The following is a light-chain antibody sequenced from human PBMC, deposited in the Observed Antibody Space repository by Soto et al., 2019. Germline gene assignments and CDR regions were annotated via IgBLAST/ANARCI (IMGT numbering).Light chain of an antibody. CDR3: QHYGSSPRT. V-gene: IGKV3-20*01. CDR1: QSVSSSH. J-gene: IGKJ1*01. CDR2: GAS. Sequence: EIVLTQSPGTLSLSPGERATLSCMASQSVSSSHLAWYQQKPGQAPRLLIYGASSRATGIPDRFSGSGSGTDFTLTITRLEPEDSAVYYCQHYGSSPRTFGQGTKVEIK.